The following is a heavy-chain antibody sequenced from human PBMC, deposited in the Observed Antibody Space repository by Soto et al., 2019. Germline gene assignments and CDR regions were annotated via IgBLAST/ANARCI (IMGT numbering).Heavy chain of an antibody. J-gene: IGHJ6*02. CDR1: GFTFSSYW. Sequence: GGSLSLSCAASGFTFSSYWMHWVRQAPGKGLVWVSRINSDGSSTSYADSVKGRFTISRDNAKNTLYLQMNSLRAEDTAVYYCARDEETLYYYYYYGMDVWGQGTTVTVSS. CDR3: ARDEETLYYYYYYGMDV. CDR2: INSDGSST. V-gene: IGHV3-74*01.